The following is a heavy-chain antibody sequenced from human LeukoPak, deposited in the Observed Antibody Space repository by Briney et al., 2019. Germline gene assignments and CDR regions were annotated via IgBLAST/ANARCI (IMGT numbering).Heavy chain of an antibody. CDR2: IYYSGST. V-gene: IGHV4-59*01. CDR1: GGSISSYY. Sequence: SETLSLTCTVSGGSISSYYWSWIRQPPGKGLEWIGYIYYSGSTNYNPSLKSRVTISVDTSKKQFSLKLSSVTAEDTAVYYCARVRAVSGYDPYYYYGMDVWGQGTTVTVSS. J-gene: IGHJ6*02. D-gene: IGHD5-12*01. CDR3: ARVRAVSGYDPYYYYGMDV.